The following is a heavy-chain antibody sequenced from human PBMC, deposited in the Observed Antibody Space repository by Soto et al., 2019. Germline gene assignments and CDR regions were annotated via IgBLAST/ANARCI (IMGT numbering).Heavy chain of an antibody. CDR2: IYYSGST. D-gene: IGHD3-16*01. CDR3: ARVGDYYYGMDV. J-gene: IGHJ6*02. CDR1: GGSISSYY. Sequence: KSSETLSLTCTVSGGSISSYYWSWIRQPPGKGLEWIGYIYYSGSTNYNPSLKSRVTISVDTSKNQFSLKLSSVTAADTAVYYCARVGDYYYGMDVWGQGATVTVSS. V-gene: IGHV4-59*01.